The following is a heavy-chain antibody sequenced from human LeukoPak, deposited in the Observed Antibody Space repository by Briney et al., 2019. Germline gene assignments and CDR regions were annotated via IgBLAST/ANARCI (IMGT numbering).Heavy chain of an antibody. CDR1: GFTFSSYT. Sequence: PGGSLRLSCAAPGFTFSSYTMSWVRQAPGKGLEWVSSISDSSTYIYYADSVKGRFTISRDNAKNSLFLHMNSLRAEDTAVYYCARDPGYGDPWNYFDYWGQGTLVTVSS. CDR2: ISDSSTYI. V-gene: IGHV3-21*01. D-gene: IGHD4-17*01. CDR3: ARDPGYGDPWNYFDY. J-gene: IGHJ4*02.